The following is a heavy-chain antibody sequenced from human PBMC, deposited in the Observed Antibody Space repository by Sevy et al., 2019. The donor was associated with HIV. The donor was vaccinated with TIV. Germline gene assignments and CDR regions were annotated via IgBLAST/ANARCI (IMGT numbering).Heavy chain of an antibody. D-gene: IGHD5-18*01. J-gene: IGHJ6*02. CDR3: ASSGYSYGSLYYYYYGMDV. Sequence: ASVKVSCKASGYTFTSYGISWVRQAPGQGLEWMGWISAYNGNTNYAQKLQGRVTMTTDTSTRTAYMELRSLRSDDTAVYYCASSGYSYGSLYYYYYGMDVWGQGTTVTVSS. V-gene: IGHV1-18*01. CDR2: ISAYNGNT. CDR1: GYTFTSYG.